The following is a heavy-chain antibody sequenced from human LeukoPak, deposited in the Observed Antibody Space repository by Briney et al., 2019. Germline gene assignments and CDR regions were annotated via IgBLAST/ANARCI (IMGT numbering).Heavy chain of an antibody. J-gene: IGHJ4*02. CDR2: INPSGGST. V-gene: IGHV1-46*01. CDR3: ARGPDIVVVVAALGDY. CDR1: GYTFTSYG. Sequence: ASVKVSCKASGYTFTSYGISWVRQAPGQGLEWMGIINPSGGSTSYAQKFQGRVTMTRDTSTSTVYMELSSLRSEDTAVYYCARGPDIVVVVAALGDYWGQGTLVTVSS. D-gene: IGHD2-15*01.